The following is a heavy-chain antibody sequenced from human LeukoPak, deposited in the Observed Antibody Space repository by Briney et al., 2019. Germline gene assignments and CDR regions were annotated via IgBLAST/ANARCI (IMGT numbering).Heavy chain of an antibody. CDR3: ARGRYSYGPQNYDYMDV. CDR1: GVSISSYY. V-gene: IGHV4-4*07. CDR2: IYTSGST. J-gene: IGHJ6*03. D-gene: IGHD5-18*01. Sequence: SETLSLTCTVSGVSISSYYWTWIRQSAGKGLEWIGRIYTSGSTYYNPSLKSRVSMSVDTSKNQFSLKLSSVTAADTAVYYCARGRYSYGPQNYDYMDVWGKGTTVTVSS.